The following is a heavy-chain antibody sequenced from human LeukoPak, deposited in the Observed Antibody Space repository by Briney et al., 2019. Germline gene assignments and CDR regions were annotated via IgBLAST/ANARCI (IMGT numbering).Heavy chain of an antibody. CDR3: ARGSDYYDSSGYYFDAFDI. CDR1: GGTFSSYA. V-gene: IGHV1-69*13. Sequence: GASVTVSCKASGGTFSSYAISWVRQAPGQGLEWMGGIIPTFGTANYAQKFQGRVTITADESTSTAYMELSSLRSEDTAVYYCARGSDYYDSSGYYFDAFDIWGQGTMVTVSS. J-gene: IGHJ3*02. D-gene: IGHD3-22*01. CDR2: IIPTFGTA.